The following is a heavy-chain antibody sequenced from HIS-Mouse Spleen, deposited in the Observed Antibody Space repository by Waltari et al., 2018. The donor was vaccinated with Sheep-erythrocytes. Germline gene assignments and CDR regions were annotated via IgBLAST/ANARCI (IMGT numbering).Heavy chain of an antibody. V-gene: IGHV3-7*01. J-gene: IGHJ3*02. D-gene: IGHD7-27*01. CDR1: GFTFSSYW. CDR2: IKQDGSEK. CDR3: AREAGDDAFDI. Sequence: EVQLVESGGGLVQPGGSLRLSCAASGFTFSSYWMSWVRQAAGKGLEWVANIKQDGSEKYYVDSVKGRFTISRDNAKNSLYLQMNSLRAEDTAVYYCAREAGDDAFDIWGQGTMVTVSS.